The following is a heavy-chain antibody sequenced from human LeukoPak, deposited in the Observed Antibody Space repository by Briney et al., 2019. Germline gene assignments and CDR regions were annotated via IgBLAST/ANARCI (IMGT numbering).Heavy chain of an antibody. V-gene: IGHV3-48*04. CDR3: ARAAQQYYYDSSGYSLFDY. J-gene: IGHJ4*02. D-gene: IGHD3-22*01. CDR1: GFTFSSYS. CDR2: ISSSSSTI. Sequence: GGSLRLSCAASGFTFSSYSMNWVRQAPGKGLEWVSYISSSSSTIYYADSVKGRFTISRDNAKNSLYLQMNSLRAEDTAVYYCARAAQQYYYDSSGYSLFDYWGQGTLVTVSS.